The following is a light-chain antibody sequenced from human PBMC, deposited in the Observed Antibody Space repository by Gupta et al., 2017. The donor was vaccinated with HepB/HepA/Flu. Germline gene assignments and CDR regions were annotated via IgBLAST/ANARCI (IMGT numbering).Light chain of an antibody. Sequence: QPVLTQPPSESGNPGQRVTISCSGSSSNIGSNTVNWYQQLPGTAPKLLIYSNNQRPSGVPDRFSGSKSGTSASLAISGLQSEDEADYYCAAWDDSLNGYVFGTGTKVTVL. CDR2: SNN. CDR3: AAWDDSLNGYV. J-gene: IGLJ1*01. V-gene: IGLV1-44*01. CDR1: SSNIGSNT.